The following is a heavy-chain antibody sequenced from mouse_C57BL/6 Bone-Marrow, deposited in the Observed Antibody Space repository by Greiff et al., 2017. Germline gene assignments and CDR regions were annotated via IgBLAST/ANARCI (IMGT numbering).Heavy chain of an antibody. CDR1: GFTFSSYG. CDR2: ISSGGSYT. V-gene: IGHV5-6*02. Sequence: EVKLMESGGDLVKPGGSLKLSCAASGFTFSSYGMSWVRQTPDKRLEWVATISSGGSYTYYPDSVKGRFTISRDNAKNTLYLQMSSLKSEDTAMYYCARHGGSWLAYWGQGTLVTVSA. J-gene: IGHJ3*01. D-gene: IGHD1-1*02. CDR3: ARHGGSWLAY.